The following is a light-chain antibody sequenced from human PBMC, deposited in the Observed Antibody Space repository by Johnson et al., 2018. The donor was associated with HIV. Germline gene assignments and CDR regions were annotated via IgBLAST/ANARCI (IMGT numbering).Light chain of an antibody. V-gene: IGLV1-51*02. CDR2: ENN. Sequence: QSVLTQPPSVSAAPGQKVTISCSGSSSNIGNNYVSWYQQLPETAPKLLIYENNKRPSGIPDRFSDSKSGTSATLGITGLQTGNEADYYCGTWDSGLSAHYVFGTGTRVTVL. J-gene: IGLJ1*01. CDR1: SSNIGNNY. CDR3: GTWDSGLSAHYV.